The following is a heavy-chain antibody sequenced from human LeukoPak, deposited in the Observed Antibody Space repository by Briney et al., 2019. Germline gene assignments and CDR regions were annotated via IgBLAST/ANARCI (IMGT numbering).Heavy chain of an antibody. CDR2: ISGSGGST. V-gene: IGHV3-23*01. D-gene: IGHD2-21*02. CDR3: AKDAETTYCGGDCYYYFDY. J-gene: IGHJ4*02. Sequence: PGGSLRLSCAASGFTFSSYAMSWVRQAPGKGLEWVSAISGSGGSTYYADSVKGRFTIPRDNSKNTLYLQMNSLRAEDTAVYYCAKDAETTYCGGDCYYYFDYWGQGTLVTVSS. CDR1: GFTFSSYA.